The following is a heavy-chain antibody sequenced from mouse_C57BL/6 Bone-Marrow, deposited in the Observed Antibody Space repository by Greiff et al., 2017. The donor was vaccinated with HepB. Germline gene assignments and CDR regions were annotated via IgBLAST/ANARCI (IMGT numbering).Heavy chain of an antibody. D-gene: IGHD1-1*01. V-gene: IGHV1-74*01. CDR3: EITVRSSYGYCDV. Sequence: QVQLKQPGAELVKPGASVKVSCKASGYTFTSYWMHWVKQRPGQGLEWIGRIHPSDSDTNYNQKFKGKATLTVDKSSSTAYMQLSSLTSEDSAVYYGEITVRSSYGYCDVWGTGTRVTVSS. CDR2: IHPSDSDT. J-gene: IGHJ1*03. CDR1: GYTFTSYW.